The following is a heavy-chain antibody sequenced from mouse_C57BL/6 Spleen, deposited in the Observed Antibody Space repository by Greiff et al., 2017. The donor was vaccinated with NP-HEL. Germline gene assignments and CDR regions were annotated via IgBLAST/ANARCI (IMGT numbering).Heavy chain of an antibody. Sequence: VQLQQSGAELVKPGASVKMSCKASGYTFTSYWITWVKQRPGQGLEWIGDIYPGSGSTNYNEKFKSKATLTVDTSSSTAYMQLSSLTSEDSAVYYCARGRDLYDYDEGYAMDYWGQGASVTVSS. CDR3: ARGRDLYDYDEGYAMDY. CDR2: IYPGSGST. D-gene: IGHD2-4*01. CDR1: GYTFTSYW. V-gene: IGHV1-55*01. J-gene: IGHJ4*01.